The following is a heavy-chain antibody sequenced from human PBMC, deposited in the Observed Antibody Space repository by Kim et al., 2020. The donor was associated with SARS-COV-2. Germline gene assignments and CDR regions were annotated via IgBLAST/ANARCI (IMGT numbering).Heavy chain of an antibody. J-gene: IGHJ4*02. CDR1: GFTFSSYG. D-gene: IGHD3-10*01. Sequence: GGSLRLSCAASGFTFSSYGMHWVRQAPGKGLEWVAVISYDGFNKYYADSVKGRFTISRDNSKNTLYLQMNSLRAEDTAVYYCAKDAGELFGLYYFDYWGQGTLVTVSS. V-gene: IGHV3-30*18. CDR3: AKDAGELFGLYYFDY. CDR2: ISYDGFNK.